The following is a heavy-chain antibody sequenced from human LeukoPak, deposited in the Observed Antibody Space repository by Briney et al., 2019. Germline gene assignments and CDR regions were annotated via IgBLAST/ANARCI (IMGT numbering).Heavy chain of an antibody. CDR1: GGSISGHY. CDR3: ARGSGGSLDS. CDR2: IYYSGST. Sequence: SETLSLTCIVSGGSISGHYWSWVRQPPGKGLEWIGYIYYSGSTHQNPSLKSRGSISVDTSKNQFSLRLTSMTAADTAVYYCARGSGGSLDSWGQGTLVIVSS. D-gene: IGHD1-26*01. J-gene: IGHJ4*02. V-gene: IGHV4-59*11.